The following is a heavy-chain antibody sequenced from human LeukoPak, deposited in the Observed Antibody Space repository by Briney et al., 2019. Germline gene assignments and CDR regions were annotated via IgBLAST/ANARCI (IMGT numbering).Heavy chain of an antibody. J-gene: IGHJ4*02. CDR1: GFTFSSYG. Sequence: GGSLRLSCAASGFTFSSYGMHWVRQAPGKGLEWVAFIRYDGSNKYYADSVKGRFTISRDNSKNTLYLQMNSLRAEDTAVYYCAKGLYRAAAAKAFDYWGQGTLVTVSS. CDR3: AKGLYRAAAAKAFDY. D-gene: IGHD6-13*01. V-gene: IGHV3-30*02. CDR2: IRYDGSNK.